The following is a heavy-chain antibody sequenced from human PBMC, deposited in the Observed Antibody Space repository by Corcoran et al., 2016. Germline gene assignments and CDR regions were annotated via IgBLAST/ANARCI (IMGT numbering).Heavy chain of an antibody. CDR2: MNSNSGNT. CDR3: MGGSGQDGRDWFDP. J-gene: IGHJ5*02. Sequence: QVQLVQSGAEAKKPGASVKVSCKASGYTFINHDINCVRQATGQGLEWMGWMNSNSGNTGYAQMFQGRVTMTRDTSIDTAYLELSSLRYDDTAVYFCMGGSGQDGRDWFDPWGQGTAVIVSS. V-gene: IGHV1-8*01. CDR1: GYTFINHD. D-gene: IGHD6-19*01.